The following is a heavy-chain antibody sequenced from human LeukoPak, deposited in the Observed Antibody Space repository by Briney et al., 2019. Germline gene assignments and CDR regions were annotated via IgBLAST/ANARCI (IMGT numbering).Heavy chain of an antibody. CDR1: GFTFSNLW. Sequence: PGGSLILSCAASGFTFSNLWMSWVRQAPGKGLKWVANIKQDGSEKYYVDSVKGRFTISRDNAQNSLYLQMNSLRAEDTAIYYCATSTAAAGTDWGQGTLVTVS. CDR3: ATSTAAAGTD. D-gene: IGHD6-13*01. CDR2: IKQDGSEK. V-gene: IGHV3-7*03. J-gene: IGHJ4*02.